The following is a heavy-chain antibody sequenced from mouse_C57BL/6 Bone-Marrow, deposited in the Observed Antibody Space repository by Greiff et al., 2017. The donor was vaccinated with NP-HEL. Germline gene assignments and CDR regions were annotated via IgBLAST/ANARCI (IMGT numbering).Heavy chain of an antibody. CDR1: GYTFTSYW. CDR3: ARETVVAYYFDY. CDR2: IDPSDSYT. D-gene: IGHD1-1*01. V-gene: IGHV1-69*01. J-gene: IGHJ2*01. Sequence: QVQLQQPGAELVMPGASVKLSCKASGYTFTSYWMHWVKQRPGQGLEWIGEIDPSDSYTNYNQKFKGKSTLTVDTSSSTAYMQLSSLTSEDSAVYYCARETVVAYYFDYWGQGTTLTVSS.